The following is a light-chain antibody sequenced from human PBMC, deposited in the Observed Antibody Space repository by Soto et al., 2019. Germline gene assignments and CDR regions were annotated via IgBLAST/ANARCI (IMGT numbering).Light chain of an antibody. CDR2: AAS. J-gene: IGKJ1*01. CDR3: LEHNSYPWT. V-gene: IGKV1-8*01. Sequence: AIRMTQSPSSFSASXGDRVTITCRASQGISSYLAWYXQKPGKAPKRLIYAASSSQSGVPSRFSGSGSGTEFTLTISSLQPEDFGTYYCLEHNSYPWTFCKRTKVDI. CDR1: QGISSY.